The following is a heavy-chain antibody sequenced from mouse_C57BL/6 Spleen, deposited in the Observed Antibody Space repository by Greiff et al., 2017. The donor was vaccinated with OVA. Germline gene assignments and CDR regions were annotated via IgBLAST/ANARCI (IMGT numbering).Heavy chain of an antibody. CDR1: GYSITSGYD. CDR3: AREDGSTYYYAMDY. CDR2: ISYSGST. Sequence: EVQVVESGPGLVKPSQSLSLTCTVTGYSITSGYDWHWIRHFPGNNLEWMGYISYSGSTNYNPSLKSRITITHDPSKNHFFLKLNSVTTEDTATYDCAREDGSTYYYAMDYWGQGTSVTVSS. J-gene: IGHJ4*01. D-gene: IGHD1-1*01. V-gene: IGHV3-1*01.